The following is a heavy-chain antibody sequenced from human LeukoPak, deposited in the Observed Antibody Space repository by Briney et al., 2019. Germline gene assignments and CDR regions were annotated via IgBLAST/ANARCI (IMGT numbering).Heavy chain of an antibody. Sequence: ASVKVSCKASGYTFTYYYLHWVRPAPGQGLEWMGWINPNSGGTHYAQKFLGRVTMTRDTSISTAYMELSSLRSDDAALYYCARATPVYYGGIDEYYLEYFHHWGQGTLVTVSS. CDR2: INPNSGGT. D-gene: IGHD3-22*01. J-gene: IGHJ1*01. V-gene: IGHV1-2*02. CDR3: ARATPVYYGGIDEYYLEYFHH. CDR1: GYTFTYYY.